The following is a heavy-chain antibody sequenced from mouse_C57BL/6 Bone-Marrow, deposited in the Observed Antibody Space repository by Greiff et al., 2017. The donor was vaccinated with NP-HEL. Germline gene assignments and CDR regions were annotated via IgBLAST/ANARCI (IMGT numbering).Heavy chain of an antibody. D-gene: IGHD1-1*01. CDR2: IHPNSGSN. CDR1: GYTFTSYW. Sequence: QVQLQQPGAELVKPGASVKLSCKASGYTFTSYWMHWVKQRPGQGLEWIGMIHPNSGSNNYNEKFKSKATLTVDKSSSTAYMQLSSLTSEDSAVYYCAPHYYGSSYWYFDVWGTGTTVTVSS. CDR3: APHYYGSSYWYFDV. J-gene: IGHJ1*03. V-gene: IGHV1-64*01.